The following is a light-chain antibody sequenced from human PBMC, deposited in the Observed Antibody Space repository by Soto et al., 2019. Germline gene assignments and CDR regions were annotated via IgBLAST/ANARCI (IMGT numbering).Light chain of an antibody. Sequence: QSVLTQPASVSGSPGQSTTISCTGTSNDVGRYDYVSWYQQHPGKVPKLIISEVSDRPSGVSNRFSGSKSGNTASLTISGLQSEDEADYYCSSYTSTTTLVFGTGTKVTVL. V-gene: IGLV2-14*01. J-gene: IGLJ1*01. CDR2: EVS. CDR1: SNDVGRYDY. CDR3: SSYTSTTTLV.